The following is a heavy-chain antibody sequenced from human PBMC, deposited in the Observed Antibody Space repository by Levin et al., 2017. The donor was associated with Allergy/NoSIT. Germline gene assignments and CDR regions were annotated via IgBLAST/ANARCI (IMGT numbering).Heavy chain of an antibody. CDR1: GYSISSGYY. V-gene: IGHV4-38-2*01. J-gene: IGHJ4*02. Sequence: SETLSLTCAVSGYSISSGYYWGWIRQPPGKGLEWIGSIYHSGSTYYNPSLKSRVTISVDTSKNQFSLKLSSVTAADTAGYYCARLTPDLWFRETEYYFDYWGQGTLVTVSS. D-gene: IGHD3-10*01. CDR2: IYHSGST. CDR3: ARLTPDLWFRETEYYFDY.